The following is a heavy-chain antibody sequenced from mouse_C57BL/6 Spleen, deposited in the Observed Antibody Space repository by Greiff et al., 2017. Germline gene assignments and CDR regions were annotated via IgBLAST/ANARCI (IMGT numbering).Heavy chain of an antibody. CDR3: ARDQDPYEVSMDY. Sequence: EVKLVESGGGLVKPGGSLKLSCAASGFTFSSYAMSWVRQTPEKRLEWVATISDGGSYTYYPDNVKGRFTISRDNAKNNLYLQMSHLKSEDTAMYYCARDQDPYEVSMDYWGQGTSVTVSS. CDR1: GFTFSSYA. CDR2: ISDGGSYT. J-gene: IGHJ4*01. D-gene: IGHD2-3*01. V-gene: IGHV5-4*01.